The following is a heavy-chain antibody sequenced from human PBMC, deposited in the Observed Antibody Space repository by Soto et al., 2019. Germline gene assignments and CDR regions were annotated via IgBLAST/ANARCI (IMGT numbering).Heavy chain of an antibody. Sequence: ASVKVSCKVSGYTLTELSMHWVRQAPGKGLEWMGGFDPEDGETIYAQKFQGRVTMTEDTSTDTAYMELSSLRSEDTAVYYCATSLGIAAPSDAFDIWGQGTMVTVSS. CDR1: GYTLTELS. J-gene: IGHJ3*02. CDR2: FDPEDGET. V-gene: IGHV1-24*01. CDR3: ATSLGIAAPSDAFDI. D-gene: IGHD6-13*01.